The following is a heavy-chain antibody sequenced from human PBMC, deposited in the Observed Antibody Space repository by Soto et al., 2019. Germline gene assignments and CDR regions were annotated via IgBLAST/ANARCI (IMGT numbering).Heavy chain of an antibody. J-gene: IGHJ5*02. V-gene: IGHV3-23*01. CDR2: ISGSGHST. D-gene: IGHD2-21*01. CDR1: GLTFDNYA. Sequence: GGSLRLSCAASGLTFDNYAMNWVRQAPGKGLEWVSAISGSGHSTYYADSVKGRFTISRDNSKNTLYFQMNSLRAEDNAVYFCAKIPSVVLVPSSLGGNNWFDPWGQGTLVTVSS. CDR3: AKIPSVVLVPSSLGGNNWFDP.